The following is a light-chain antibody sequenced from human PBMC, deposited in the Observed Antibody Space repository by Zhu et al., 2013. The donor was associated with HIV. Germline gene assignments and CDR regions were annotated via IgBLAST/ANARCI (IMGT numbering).Light chain of an antibody. CDR2: ETS. CDR1: QSVGNY. CDR3: QQRSKWPPFT. J-gene: IGKJ2*01. Sequence: EIVLTQSPATLSLSPGERATLSCRASQSVGNYLAWYQHKRGQAPRLVMYETSKRASGIPARFSGSGSGTDFTLTISSLEPEDFTVYYCQQRSKWPPFTFGQGTKLEIK. V-gene: IGKV3-11*01.